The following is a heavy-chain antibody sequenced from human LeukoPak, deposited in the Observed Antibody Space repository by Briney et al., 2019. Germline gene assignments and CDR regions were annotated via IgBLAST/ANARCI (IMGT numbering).Heavy chain of an antibody. CDR1: GFTFSSYA. D-gene: IGHD3-22*01. CDR2: ISYDGSNK. J-gene: IGHJ4*02. Sequence: GGSLRLSCAASGFTFSSYAMHWVRQAPGKGLEWVAVISYDGSNKYYADSVKGRFTISRDNSKNTLYLQMSGLRAEDTAVYYCARDNTYYYDSSGYGLLGYWGQGTLVTVSS. CDR3: ARDNTYYYDSSGYGLLGY. V-gene: IGHV3-30*15.